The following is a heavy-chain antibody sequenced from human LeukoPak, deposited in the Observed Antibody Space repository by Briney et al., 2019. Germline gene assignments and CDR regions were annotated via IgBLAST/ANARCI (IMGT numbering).Heavy chain of an antibody. CDR1: GGSISSYY. Sequence: PSETLSLTCTVSGGSISSYYWSWIRQPPGKGLEWIGYIYYSGSTNYNPSLKSRVTIPVDTSKNQFSLKLSSVTAADTAVYYCARDRGLVNDYWGQGTLVTVSS. CDR2: IYYSGST. D-gene: IGHD2/OR15-2a*01. V-gene: IGHV4-59*01. CDR3: ARDRGLVNDY. J-gene: IGHJ4*02.